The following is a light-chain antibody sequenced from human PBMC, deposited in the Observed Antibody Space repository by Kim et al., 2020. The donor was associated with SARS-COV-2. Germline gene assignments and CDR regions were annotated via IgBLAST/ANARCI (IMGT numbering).Light chain of an antibody. J-gene: IGLJ3*02. CDR3: QVWDNSSDHRV. Sequence: APGNTARCTCGGNNIGSKRVHWYQQMPGQAPVLVIYYDSDRPSGIPERFSGSNSGNTATLTISRVEAGDEADYYCQVWDNSSDHRVFGGGTQLTVL. V-gene: IGLV3-21*04. CDR1: NIGSKR. CDR2: YDS.